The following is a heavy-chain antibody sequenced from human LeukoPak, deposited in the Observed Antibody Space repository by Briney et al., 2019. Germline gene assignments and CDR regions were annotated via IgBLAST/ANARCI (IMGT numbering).Heavy chain of an antibody. CDR2: MNPNSGNT. CDR1: GYTFTSYD. CDR3: ARSRSSLTRSRWFDP. J-gene: IGHJ5*02. Sequence: ASVKVSCKASGYTFTSYDINWVRQATGQGLEWMGWMNPNSGNTGYAQKFQGRVTITRNTSISTAYMELSSLRSEDTAVYYCARSRSSLTRSRWFDPWGQGTLVTVSS. V-gene: IGHV1-8*03. D-gene: IGHD6-6*01.